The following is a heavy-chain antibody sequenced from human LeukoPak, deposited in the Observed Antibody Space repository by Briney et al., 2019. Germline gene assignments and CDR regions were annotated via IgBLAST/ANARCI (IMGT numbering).Heavy chain of an antibody. D-gene: IGHD3-22*01. CDR2: IYHSGST. V-gene: IGHV4-30-2*01. J-gene: IGHJ4*02. Sequence: SETLSLTCAVSGGSISSGGYSWSWIRQPPGKGLEWIGYIYHSGSTYYNPSLKSRVTISVDRSKNQFSLKLSSVTAADTAVYYCARRSGAMMVDYFDYWGQGTLVTVSS. CDR1: GGSISSGGYS. CDR3: ARRSGAMMVDYFDY.